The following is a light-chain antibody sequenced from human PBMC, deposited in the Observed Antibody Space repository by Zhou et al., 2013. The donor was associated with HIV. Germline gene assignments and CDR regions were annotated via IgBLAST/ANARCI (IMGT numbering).Light chain of an antibody. CDR2: GAS. Sequence: EPVLTQSPGTLSLSPGERATLSCRASQRVNSRYLAWYQLKLGQAPRLLIYGASSRATGIPDRFSGSGSGTDFTLTISRLEPEDFAVYYCQQYNNWLGTFGQGTKVEI. CDR1: QRVNSRY. V-gene: IGKV3-20*01. CDR3: QQYNNWLGT. J-gene: IGKJ1*01.